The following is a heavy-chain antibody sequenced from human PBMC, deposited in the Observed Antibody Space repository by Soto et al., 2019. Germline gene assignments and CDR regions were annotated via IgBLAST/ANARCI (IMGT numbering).Heavy chain of an antibody. CDR3: ARREWEVLRVFDY. J-gene: IGHJ4*02. CDR1: GGSISSSSYY. CDR2: IYYSVST. Sequence: SETLSLTCTVSGGSISSSSYYWGWIRQPPGKGLEWIGSIYYSVSTYYNPSLKSRVTIPVDTSKNQFSLKLSSVTAADTAVYYCARREWEVLRVFDYWGQGTLVTVSS. V-gene: IGHV4-39*01. D-gene: IGHD1-26*01.